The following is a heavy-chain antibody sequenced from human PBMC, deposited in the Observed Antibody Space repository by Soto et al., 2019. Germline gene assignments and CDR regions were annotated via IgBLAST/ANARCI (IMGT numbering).Heavy chain of an antibody. CDR1: GGTFSSYA. CDR3: AREGGWPNWFDP. CDR2: IIPIFGTA. J-gene: IGHJ5*02. Sequence: QVQLVQSGAEVKKPGSSVKVSCKASGGTFSSYAISWVRQAPGQGLEWMGGIIPIFGTANYAQKFQGRVTITXXXXXXXXXXXXXXXXXXXXXXXXXAREGGWPNWFDPWGQGTLVTVSS. V-gene: IGHV1-69*05. D-gene: IGHD6-19*01.